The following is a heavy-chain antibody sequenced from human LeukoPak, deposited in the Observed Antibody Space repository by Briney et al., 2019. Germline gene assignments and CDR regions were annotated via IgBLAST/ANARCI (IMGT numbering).Heavy chain of an antibody. CDR2: IYTSGST. Sequence: SETLSLTCTVSGGSISSGSYYWSWIRQPAGKGLEWIGRIYTSGSTNYNPSLKSRVTISVDTSKNQFSLRLSSVTAADTAVYYCARLTFGGLITYYYYMDVWGKGTTVTISS. V-gene: IGHV4-61*02. CDR1: GGSISSGSYY. D-gene: IGHD3-16*01. CDR3: ARLTFGGLITYYYYMDV. J-gene: IGHJ6*03.